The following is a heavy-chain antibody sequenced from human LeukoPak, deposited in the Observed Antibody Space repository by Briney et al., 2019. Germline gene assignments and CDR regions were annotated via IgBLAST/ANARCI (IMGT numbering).Heavy chain of an antibody. CDR3: ARGHELAGRCFDP. Sequence: ASVKVSCKASGYTFTSYALHWVRQAPGQRLEWMGWINVGDGNTKYSQKFQGRVTITRDTSASTAYMELSSLRSEDTAVYYCARGHELAGRCFDPWGQGTLVTVSS. V-gene: IGHV1-3*01. J-gene: IGHJ5*02. CDR1: GYTFTSYA. D-gene: IGHD3-10*01. CDR2: INVGDGNT.